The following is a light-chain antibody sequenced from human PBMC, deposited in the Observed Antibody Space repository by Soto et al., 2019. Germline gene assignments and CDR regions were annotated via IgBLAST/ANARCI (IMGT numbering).Light chain of an antibody. CDR3: QWRSDWPPRLT. V-gene: IGKV3-11*01. J-gene: IGKJ4*01. CDR1: ESIGNY. Sequence: EVVLTQSPATLSLSPGERATLSCRASESIGNYLAWYQQKLGQAPKLLIYDASHSSIGIPGTLSGDGSGTDFTLNTSSLVPEDFAVYYCQWRSDWPPRLTFGGGIKVEIK. CDR2: DAS.